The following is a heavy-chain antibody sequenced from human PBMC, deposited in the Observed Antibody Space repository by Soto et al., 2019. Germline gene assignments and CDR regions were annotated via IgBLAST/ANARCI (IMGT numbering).Heavy chain of an antibody. CDR1: GGSFSGYY. CDR3: ARGYGDYEYYMDV. D-gene: IGHD4-17*01. Sequence: SETLSLTCAVYGGSFSGYYWSWIRQPPGKGLEWIGEINHSGSTNYNPSLKSRVTISVDTSKNQFSLKLSSVTAADTAVYYCARGYGDYEYYMDVWGKGTTVTVSS. V-gene: IGHV4-34*01. CDR2: INHSGST. J-gene: IGHJ6*03.